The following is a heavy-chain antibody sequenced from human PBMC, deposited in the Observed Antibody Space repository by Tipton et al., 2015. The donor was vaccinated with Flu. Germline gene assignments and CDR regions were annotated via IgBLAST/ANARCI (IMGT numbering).Heavy chain of an antibody. V-gene: IGHV3-7*01. CDR1: GFRFSLFW. CDR2: IKQDGSEK. Sequence: SLRLSCAASGFRFSLFWMNWVRQAPGKGLEWVANIKQDGSEKYYVDSVEGRFTISRDNAKNSLYLQMNSLTADDTALYYCARGLTTVTAKNYFDYWGQGTLVTGSS. CDR3: ARGLTTVTAKNYFDY. J-gene: IGHJ4*02. D-gene: IGHD4-17*01.